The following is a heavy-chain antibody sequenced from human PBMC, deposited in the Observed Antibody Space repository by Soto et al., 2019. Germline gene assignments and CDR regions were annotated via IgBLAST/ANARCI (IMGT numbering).Heavy chain of an antibody. CDR3: ARVPTRAAYEI. CDR1: GGSISSSNW. J-gene: IGHJ3*02. D-gene: IGHD2-2*01. Sequence: QVQLQESGPGLVKPSGTLSLTCAVSGGSISSSNWWRLVRPPAGEGLEWIGEIYRSGSNNNNPSLKSRVTISVDTSKNQFSLKLSSVTAAHTAVYYCARVPTRAAYEIWGQGTMVTVSS. CDR2: IYRSGSN. V-gene: IGHV4-4*02.